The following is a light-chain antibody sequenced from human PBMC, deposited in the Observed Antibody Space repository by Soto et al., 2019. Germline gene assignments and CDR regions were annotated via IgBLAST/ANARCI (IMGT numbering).Light chain of an antibody. Sequence: QSVLTQPPPASGSPGQSVTISCTGTNTDIGGHKYVSWYQHHPGKAPKLLIYEVSERPSGVPDRFSGSKSGNAASLTVSGLQADDEAMYYCSSYTGTNNFVLFGGGTQLTVL. CDR3: SSYTGTNNFVL. J-gene: IGLJ2*01. CDR2: EVS. CDR1: NTDIGGHKY. V-gene: IGLV2-8*01.